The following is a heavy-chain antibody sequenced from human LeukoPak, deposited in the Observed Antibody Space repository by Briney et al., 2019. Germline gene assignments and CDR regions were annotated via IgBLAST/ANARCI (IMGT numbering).Heavy chain of an antibody. V-gene: IGHV1-2*02. CDR2: INPNSGGT. CDR1: GYTFTGYY. Sequence: ASVKVSCKASGYTFTGYYMHWVRQAPGQGLEWMGWINPNSGGTNYAQKFQGRVTMTRDTSISTAYMELSRLRSDDTAVYYCARDASYDSSGYRGSWFDPWGQGTLVTVSS. J-gene: IGHJ5*02. CDR3: ARDASYDSSGYRGSWFDP. D-gene: IGHD3-22*01.